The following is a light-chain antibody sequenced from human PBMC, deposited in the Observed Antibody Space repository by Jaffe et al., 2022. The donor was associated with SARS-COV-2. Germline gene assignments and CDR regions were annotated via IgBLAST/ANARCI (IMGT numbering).Light chain of an antibody. CDR2: GAS. CDR3: QQYGSSPLT. CDR1: QSVAHNH. V-gene: IGKV3-20*01. J-gene: IGKJ4*01. Sequence: EIVLTQSPGTLSLSPGERATLSCRASQSVAHNHLAWYQQKPGQAPRALIFGASIRATGIPDRFSGSGSGTDFTLTISRLEPEDFAVYYCQQYGSSPLTFGGGTKVESK.